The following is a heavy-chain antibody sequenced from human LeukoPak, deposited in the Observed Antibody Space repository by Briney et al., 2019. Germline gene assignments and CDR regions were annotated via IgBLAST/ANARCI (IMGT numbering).Heavy chain of an antibody. CDR1: GYTFTSYY. Sequence: ASVTVSYKASGYTFTSYYMHWVRQAPGQPLEWMGIIKPSGGSTSYAQKFQGRVTMTRDTSTCTVYMELSSLRSEATDVYYCARGYDSSGYYTAPDYWGQGTLVTVSS. D-gene: IGHD3-22*01. J-gene: IGHJ4*02. V-gene: IGHV1-46*01. CDR3: ARGYDSSGYYTAPDY. CDR2: IKPSGGST.